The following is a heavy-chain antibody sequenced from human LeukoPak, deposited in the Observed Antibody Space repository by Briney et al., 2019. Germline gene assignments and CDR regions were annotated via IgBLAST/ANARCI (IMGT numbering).Heavy chain of an antibody. V-gene: IGHV3-30-3*01. CDR1: GFTFSSYA. D-gene: IGHD1-1*01. CDR3: ARDLLEPTSY. J-gene: IGHJ4*02. CDR2: ISYDGSNK. Sequence: PGGSLRLSCAASGFTFSSYAMHWVRQAPGKGLEWVAVISYDGSNKYYADSVKGRFTISRDNSKNTLYLQMNSLRAEDTAVYYCARDLLEPTSYWGQGTLVTVSS.